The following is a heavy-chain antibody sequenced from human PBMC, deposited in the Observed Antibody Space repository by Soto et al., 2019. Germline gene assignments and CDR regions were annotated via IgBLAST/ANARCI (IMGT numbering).Heavy chain of an antibody. Sequence: SETLSLTCTVSGGSISSYYWSWIRQPPGKGLEWIGYIYYSGSTNYNPSLKSRVIISVDTSKNQFSLKLNSVTAADTAVYYCARDPGVVNYYYYGMDVWGQGTTVTVSS. CDR1: GGSISSYY. D-gene: IGHD3-3*01. CDR2: IYYSGST. V-gene: IGHV4-59*01. CDR3: ARDPGVVNYYYYGMDV. J-gene: IGHJ6*02.